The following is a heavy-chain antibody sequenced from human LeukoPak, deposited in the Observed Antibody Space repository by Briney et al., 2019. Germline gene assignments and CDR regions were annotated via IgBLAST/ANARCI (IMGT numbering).Heavy chain of an antibody. CDR3: AREHIVVVTASYYFDY. Sequence: SETLSLTCTVSGGSISSYYWSWIRQPPGKGLEWLGYIYYSGSTNYNPSLKSRVTISVDTSKNQFSLKLSSVTAADTAVYYCAREHIVVVTASYYFDYWGQGTLVTVSS. J-gene: IGHJ4*02. D-gene: IGHD2-21*02. CDR2: IYYSGST. V-gene: IGHV4-59*12. CDR1: GGSISSYY.